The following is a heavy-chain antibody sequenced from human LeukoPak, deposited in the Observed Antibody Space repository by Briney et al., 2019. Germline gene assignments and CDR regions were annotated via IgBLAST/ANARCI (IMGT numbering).Heavy chain of an antibody. D-gene: IGHD3-16*01. CDR3: ARESNLVDPYYYYMDV. CDR1: GASITSGSYY. V-gene: IGHV4-61*02. J-gene: IGHJ6*03. CDR2: IYTSGST. Sequence: SETLSLTCTVSGASITSGSYYWTWIRQPAGRGLEWIGRIYTSGSTNYNHSLKSRVTISLETSENQFSLKVRSVTAADTAVYYCARESNLVDPYYYYMDVWGKGTTVNIYS.